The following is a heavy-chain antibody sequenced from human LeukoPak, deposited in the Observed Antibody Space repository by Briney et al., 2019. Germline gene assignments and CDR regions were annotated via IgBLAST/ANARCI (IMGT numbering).Heavy chain of an antibody. J-gene: IGHJ4*02. V-gene: IGHV3-23*01. CDR1: GFTFTSYA. Sequence: GGSLRLSCVASGFTFTSYAMTWVRQAPGKGLEWVSTITASGGSTYYAEFVKGGFTISRDNSKNTMYVQMNSLRGDDTAVYYCAATAVTIRVGPDYWGQGTLVTVSS. CDR2: ITASGGST. D-gene: IGHD4-17*01. CDR3: AATAVTIRVGPDY.